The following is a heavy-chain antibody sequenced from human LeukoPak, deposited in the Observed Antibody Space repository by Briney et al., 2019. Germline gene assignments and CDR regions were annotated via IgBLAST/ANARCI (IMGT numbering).Heavy chain of an antibody. CDR3: AKASIGYCSGGSCRPLDY. CDR1: GFTFSSYA. CDR2: ISGSGGST. J-gene: IGHJ4*02. D-gene: IGHD2-15*01. V-gene: IGHV3-23*01. Sequence: GGSLRLSCAASGFTFSSYARSWVRQAPGKGLEWVSAISGSGGSTYYADSVKGRFTISRDNSKNTLYLQMNSLRAEDTAVYYCAKASIGYCSGGSCRPLDYWGQGTLVTVSS.